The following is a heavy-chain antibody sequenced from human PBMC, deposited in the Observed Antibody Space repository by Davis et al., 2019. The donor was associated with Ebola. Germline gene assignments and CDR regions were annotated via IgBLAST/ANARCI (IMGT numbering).Heavy chain of an antibody. CDR1: GYTFTGYY. V-gene: IGHV1-2*06. CDR3: ARIDVGREADDY. D-gene: IGHD3-10*01. CDR2: INPNSVGT. Sequence: ASVKVSCKASGYTFTGYYMHWVRQAPGQGLEWMGLINPNSVGTNYAQKFQGRVTMTRDTSISTAYMELSRLRSDDTAVYYCARIDVGREADDYWGQGILVTVSS. J-gene: IGHJ4*02.